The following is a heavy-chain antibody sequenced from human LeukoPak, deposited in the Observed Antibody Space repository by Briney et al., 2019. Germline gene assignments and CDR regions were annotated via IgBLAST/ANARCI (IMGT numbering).Heavy chain of an antibody. Sequence: GGSLRLSCAASGFAFSSYAMAWVRQAPGKGLEWVSAFGGSGGTTFYADSVKGRFTISRDNSKKTLYLQMNSLRAEDTAVYYCAKDRDGYSSSWPYFDHWGQGTLVTVSS. V-gene: IGHV3-23*01. CDR3: AKDRDGYSSSWPYFDH. J-gene: IGHJ4*02. D-gene: IGHD6-13*01. CDR2: FGGSGGTT. CDR1: GFAFSSYA.